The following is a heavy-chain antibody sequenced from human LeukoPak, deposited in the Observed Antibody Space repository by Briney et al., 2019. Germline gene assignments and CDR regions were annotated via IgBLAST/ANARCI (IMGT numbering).Heavy chain of an antibody. CDR2: IKSKTDGGTT. D-gene: IGHD1-26*01. J-gene: IGHJ3*02. Sequence: GGSLRLSCAASGFTFSNAWMSWVRQAPGKGLEWVGRIKSKTDGGTTDYAAPVKGRFTISRDDSKNTLYLQMNSLKTEDTAVYYCTTEWELPPLDDAFDIWGQGTMVTVSS. V-gene: IGHV3-15*01. CDR3: TTEWELPPLDDAFDI. CDR1: GFTFSNAW.